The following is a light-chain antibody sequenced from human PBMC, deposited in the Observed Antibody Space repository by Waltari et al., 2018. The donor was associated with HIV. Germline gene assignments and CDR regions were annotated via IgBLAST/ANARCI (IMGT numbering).Light chain of an antibody. CDR2: GAS. V-gene: IGKV3-20*01. J-gene: IGKJ2*01. Sequence: IVLTQSPGTLSLSPGERATLPCRATQAVNNNYLAWYQQKPGQAPRLLIYGASSRATGIPDRFSGGGSGTDFTLTISRLEPEDFAVYFCQQYGSSPYTFGQGTKLEIK. CDR1: QAVNNNY. CDR3: QQYGSSPYT.